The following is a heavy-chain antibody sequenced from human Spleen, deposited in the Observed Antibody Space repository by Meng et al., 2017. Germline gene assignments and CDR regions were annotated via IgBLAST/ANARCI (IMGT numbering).Heavy chain of an antibody. J-gene: IGHJ6*02. CDR3: ARPRGGYYYYGIDA. CDR2: INAGNGNT. D-gene: IGHD3-10*01. Sequence: ASVKVSCKASGYTFTSYAMQWVRQAPGQRLEWMGWINAGNGNTKYSQKFQGRVTITRDTYATTAYMELSSLRSEDTAVYYCARPRGGYYYYGIDAWGQGTTVTVSS. CDR1: GYTFTSYA. V-gene: IGHV1-3*01.